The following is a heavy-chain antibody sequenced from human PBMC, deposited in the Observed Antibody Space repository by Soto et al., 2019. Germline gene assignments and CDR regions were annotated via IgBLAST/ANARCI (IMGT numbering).Heavy chain of an antibody. CDR3: ARMASAGTLNWIDP. J-gene: IGHJ5*02. Sequence: QVQLVQSGDEVKEPGASVRVSCEASGYTFINFDISWVRQAAGQGLEWLGWMNPGSGQTGYASKFQGRVAMTRDASTGTSHLELSSLTSDDTAVYYCARMASAGTLNWIDPWGQGTLVTVSS. V-gene: IGHV1-8*02. CDR1: GYTFINFD. CDR2: MNPGSGQT. D-gene: IGHD6-13*01.